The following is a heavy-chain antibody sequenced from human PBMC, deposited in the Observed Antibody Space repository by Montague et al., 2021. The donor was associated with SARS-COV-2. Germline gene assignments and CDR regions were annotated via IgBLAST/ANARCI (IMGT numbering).Heavy chain of an antibody. CDR3: AKGMEVVVTANLDY. V-gene: IGHV3-9*01. D-gene: IGHD2-21*02. J-gene: IGHJ4*02. CDR2: ISWNSGSI. Sequence: SCKASGYTFSDYYMHWVRQAPGKGLEWVSGISWNSGSIGYADSVKGRFTISRDNAKNSLYLQMNSLRAGDTALYYCAKGMEVVVTANLDYWGQGTLVTVSS. CDR1: GYTFSDYY.